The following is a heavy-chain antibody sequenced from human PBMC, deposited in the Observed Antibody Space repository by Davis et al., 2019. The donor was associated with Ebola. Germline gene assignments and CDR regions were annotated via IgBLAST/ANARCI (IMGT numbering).Heavy chain of an antibody. CDR3: VRGWYRSGLDV. D-gene: IGHD6-19*01. CDR2: TYYNSKWYN. J-gene: IGHJ6*02. CDR1: GDSVSSGG. Sequence: HSQTLSLTCVISGDSVSSGGWNWIRQSPSRGLEWLGRTYYNSKWYNDYAASVKSRITINPDTSKNQFSLHLNSVTPEDTAMYYCVRGWYRSGLDVWGQGTTVTVSS. V-gene: IGHV6-1*01.